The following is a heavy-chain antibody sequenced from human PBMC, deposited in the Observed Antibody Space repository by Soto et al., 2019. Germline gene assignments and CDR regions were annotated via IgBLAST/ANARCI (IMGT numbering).Heavy chain of an antibody. CDR1: GGSISSSNW. CDR3: ARRYYDYIWGSWENWFDP. D-gene: IGHD3-16*01. CDR2: IYHSGST. Sequence: SETLSLTCAVSGGSISSSNWWSWVRQPPGKGLEWIGEIYHSGSTNYNPSLKSRVTISVDKSKNQFSLKLSSVTAADTAVYYCARRYYDYIWGSWENWFDPWGQGTLVTVSS. V-gene: IGHV4-4*02. J-gene: IGHJ5*02.